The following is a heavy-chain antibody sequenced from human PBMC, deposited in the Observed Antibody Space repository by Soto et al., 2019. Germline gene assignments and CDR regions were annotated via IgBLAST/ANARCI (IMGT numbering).Heavy chain of an antibody. D-gene: IGHD5-12*01. CDR1: GFTFGDYA. Sequence: GGSLRLSCTASGFTFGDYAMTWFRQAPGKGLEWVAFIRTKRYGGAAQYAAPVQGRFTISRDDSKSIASLQMNSLKTEDTAVYYCTKSGSGYDLWTDYWGQGTLVTVSS. CDR3: TKSGSGYDLWTDY. J-gene: IGHJ4*02. V-gene: IGHV3-49*03. CDR2: IRTKRYGGAA.